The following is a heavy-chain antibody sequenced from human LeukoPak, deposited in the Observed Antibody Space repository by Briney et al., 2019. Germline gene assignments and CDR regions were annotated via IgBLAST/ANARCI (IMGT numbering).Heavy chain of an antibody. CDR3: ARAFGSSAYYYY. V-gene: IGHV1-2*06. J-gene: IGHJ4*02. CDR2: INPNSGGT. CDR1: GYTFTGYY. Sequence: ASVKVSCKASGYTFTGYYMHWVRQAPGQGLEWMGRINPNSGGTNYAQKFQGRVTMTRDTSISTAYMELSRLISDDTAVYYCARAFGSSAYYYYWGQGTLVTVSS. D-gene: IGHD3-22*01.